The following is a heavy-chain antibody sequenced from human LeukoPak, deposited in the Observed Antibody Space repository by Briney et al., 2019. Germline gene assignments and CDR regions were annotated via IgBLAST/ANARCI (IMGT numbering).Heavy chain of an antibody. CDR3: ASYPRNIPTPPFDY. V-gene: IGHV1-2*02. CDR1: GYTFTAQY. J-gene: IGHJ4*02. CDR2: INPNNGDT. D-gene: IGHD2-21*01. Sequence: GASVKVSCKASGYTFTAQYMHWVRQAPGQGLEWTGWINPNNGDTKYAQSFLGRVTMTRDTSTTTAYLELRSLRSDDTAVYFCASYPRNIPTPPFDYWGQGTLVTVSS.